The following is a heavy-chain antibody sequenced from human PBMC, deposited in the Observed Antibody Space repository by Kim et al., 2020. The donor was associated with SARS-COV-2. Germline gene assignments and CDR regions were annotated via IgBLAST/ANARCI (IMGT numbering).Heavy chain of an antibody. CDR3: AVRRR. CDR1: GVTVYNNY. Sequence: GGSLRLSCAASGVTVYNNYMSWVRQAPGKGLEWVSVIYSGGTTDYADSVKGRFTISRDKSNNTLYLQMNSLRAEDTAVYYCAVRRRWGQATLVTVSS. V-gene: IGHV3-53*01. CDR2: IYSGGTT. J-gene: IGHJ4*02.